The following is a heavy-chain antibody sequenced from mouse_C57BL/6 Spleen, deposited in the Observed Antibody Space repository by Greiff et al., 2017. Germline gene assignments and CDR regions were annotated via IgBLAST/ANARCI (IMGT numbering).Heavy chain of an antibody. CDR3: AIYDGFDY. V-gene: IGHV5-6*01. Sequence: EVQLVESGGDLVKPGGSLKLSCAASGFTFSSYGMSWVRQTPDKRLEWVATISSGGSYTYYPDSVKGRFTISRDNAKNTLYLQMSSLKSEDTAMYYCAIYDGFDYWGQGTTLTVSS. D-gene: IGHD2-3*01. CDR2: ISSGGSYT. CDR1: GFTFSSYG. J-gene: IGHJ2*01.